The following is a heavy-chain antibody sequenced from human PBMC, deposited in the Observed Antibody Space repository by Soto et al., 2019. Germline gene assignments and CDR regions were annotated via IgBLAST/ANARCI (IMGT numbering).Heavy chain of an antibody. CDR1: GGSISSYF. D-gene: IGHD4-17*01. CDR2: VYYSGST. CDR3: ARPTYGDYGMDV. J-gene: IGHJ6*04. V-gene: IGHV4-59*01. Sequence: SETLSLTCTASGGSISSYFWNWIRQPPGKGLEWIGYVYYSGSTNYNPSLKSRVTISVDMSKNQFSLKLSSVTAADTAVYYCARPTYGDYGMDVWGKGTTVTVSS.